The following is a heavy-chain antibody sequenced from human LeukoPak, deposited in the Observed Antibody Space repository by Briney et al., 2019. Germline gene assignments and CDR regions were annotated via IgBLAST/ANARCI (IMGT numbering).Heavy chain of an antibody. V-gene: IGHV3-21*01. CDR2: ISSSSSYI. CDR1: GFTFSTYC. CDR3: ARSYQGFDY. Sequence: GGSLRLSCAASGFTFSTYCMHWVRQPPGKGLEWVSSISSSSSYIYYADSVKGRFTISRDNAKNSLYLQMNSLRAEDTAVYYCARSYQGFDYWGQGTLVTVSS. D-gene: IGHD3-16*01. J-gene: IGHJ4*02.